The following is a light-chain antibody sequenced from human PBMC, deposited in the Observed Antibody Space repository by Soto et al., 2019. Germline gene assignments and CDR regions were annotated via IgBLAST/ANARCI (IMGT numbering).Light chain of an antibody. CDR2: AAP. J-gene: IGKJ1*01. CDR1: QSISSY. Sequence: DIQMTQSPSSLSASVGDRVTITCRASQSISSYLNWYQQKPGKAPKYLIYAAPSLQSGVPSRFSGSGSGTDFTLTISSLQPEDFATYYCQQSYSTPWTFGQGTKVDIK. V-gene: IGKV1-39*01. CDR3: QQSYSTPWT.